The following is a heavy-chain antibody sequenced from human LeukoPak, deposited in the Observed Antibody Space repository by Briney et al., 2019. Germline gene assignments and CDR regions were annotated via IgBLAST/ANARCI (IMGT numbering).Heavy chain of an antibody. CDR3: ARVLDLSKRGLDAFDI. CDR1: GGSISSYF. Sequence: SETLSLTCTVSGGSISSYFWSWIRQPPGKGLEWIGYVYYSGSTNYNPSLKSRVTISVDTSKKQFSLKLSSATAADTTVYYCARVLDLSKRGLDAFDIWGQGTMVTVSS. D-gene: IGHD3-16*01. V-gene: IGHV4-59*01. CDR2: VYYSGST. J-gene: IGHJ3*02.